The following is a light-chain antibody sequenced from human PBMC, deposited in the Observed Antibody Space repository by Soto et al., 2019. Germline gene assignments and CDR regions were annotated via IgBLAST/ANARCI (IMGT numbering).Light chain of an antibody. J-gene: IGKJ1*01. CDR1: QSVSSN. CDR2: GAS. CDR3: KQYNNWPPWT. V-gene: IGKV3-15*01. Sequence: EIVMTQSPATLSVSPGERATLSCRASQSVSSNLAWYQQKPGQAPRLLIYGASTRATGIPARFSGSGSGTEFTLTISSMQSEDFAVYLCKQYNNWPPWTFGQGTKVEIK.